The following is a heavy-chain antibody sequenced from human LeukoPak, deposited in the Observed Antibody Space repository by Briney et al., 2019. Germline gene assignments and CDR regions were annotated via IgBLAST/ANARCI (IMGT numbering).Heavy chain of an antibody. CDR3: ARGWGYGSGSYYNSLDY. CDR2: IYHSGST. D-gene: IGHD3-10*01. V-gene: IGHV4-30-2*01. Sequence: SETLSLTCAVSGGSISSGGYSWSWIRQPPGKGLEWIGYIYHSGSTYYNPSLKSRVTISVDRSKNQFSLKLSSVTAADTAVYYCARGWGYGSGSYYNSLDYWGQGTLVTVSS. J-gene: IGHJ4*02. CDR1: GGSISSGGYS.